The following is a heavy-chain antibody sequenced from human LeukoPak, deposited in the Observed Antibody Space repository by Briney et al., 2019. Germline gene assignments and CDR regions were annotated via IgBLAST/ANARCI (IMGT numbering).Heavy chain of an antibody. V-gene: IGHV4-39*01. D-gene: IGHD4-23*01. CDR1: GGSISSSSYY. J-gene: IGHJ6*02. CDR3: ATRSNLYGGNSFYYGMDV. Sequence: PSETLSLTCTVSGGSISSSSYYWGWIRQPPGKGLEWIGSIYYSGSTYYNPSLKSRVTISVDTSKNQFSLKLSSVTAADTAVYYCATRSNLYGGNSFYYGMDVWGQGTTVTVSS. CDR2: IYYSGST.